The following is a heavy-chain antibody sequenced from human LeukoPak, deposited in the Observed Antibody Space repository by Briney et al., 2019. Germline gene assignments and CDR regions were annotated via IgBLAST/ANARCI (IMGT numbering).Heavy chain of an antibody. Sequence: ASVKVSCKASGYTLTGYYLHWARQAPGQGLEWMGWINPNTGATHSAQKFQGRITMTRASSISTAYMDLSRLRSDDTAVYYCARDRVGSGWPRPYYFEVWGQGTLVTVSS. J-gene: IGHJ4*02. V-gene: IGHV1-2*02. CDR3: ARDRVGSGWPRPYYFEV. D-gene: IGHD6-19*01. CDR1: GYTLTGYY. CDR2: INPNTGAT.